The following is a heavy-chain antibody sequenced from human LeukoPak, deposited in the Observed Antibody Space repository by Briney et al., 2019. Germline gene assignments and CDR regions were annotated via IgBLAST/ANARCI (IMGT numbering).Heavy chain of an antibody. Sequence: GGSLRLSCAASGFTFSDHWMSWVRQAPGKGLEWVANIKQDGIEKHYVDSVKGRFTISRDNAKNSLYLQMNSLRAEDTAVYYCARDLSGSTAYFDYWGQGTLVTVSS. CDR1: GFTFSDHW. J-gene: IGHJ4*02. V-gene: IGHV3-7*01. CDR3: ARDLSGSTAYFDY. D-gene: IGHD1-7*01. CDR2: IKQDGIEK.